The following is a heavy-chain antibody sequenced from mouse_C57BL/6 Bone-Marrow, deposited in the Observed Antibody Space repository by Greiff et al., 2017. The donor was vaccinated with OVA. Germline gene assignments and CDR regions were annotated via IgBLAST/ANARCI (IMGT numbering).Heavy chain of an antibody. Sequence: QVQLQQSGPGLVQPSQCLSITCTVSGFSFTSYGVHWVRQSPGKGLEWLGVIWRGGSTDYNAAFMSRLSITKDNSKSKVFLKMNSLQADDTAIYYCAKGYDGYFWYFDVWGTGTTVTVSS. CDR1: GFSFTSYG. CDR2: IWRGGST. J-gene: IGHJ1*03. V-gene: IGHV2-5*01. D-gene: IGHD2-3*01. CDR3: AKGYDGYFWYFDV.